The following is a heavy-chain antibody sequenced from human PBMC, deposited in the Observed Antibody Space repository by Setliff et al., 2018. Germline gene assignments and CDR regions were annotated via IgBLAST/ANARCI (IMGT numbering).Heavy chain of an antibody. D-gene: IGHD3-22*01. CDR1: GYTLTELS. Sequence: GASVKVSCKVSGYTLTELSMHWVRQAPGKGLEWMGGFDPEDGVTIYAQKFQGRVTMTEDTSTDTAYMELSSLRSEDTAVYYCATLAFTYYYDSSGYYPHDYWGQGTLVTVS. CDR2: FDPEDGVT. V-gene: IGHV1-24*01. CDR3: ATLAFTYYYDSSGYYPHDY. J-gene: IGHJ4*02.